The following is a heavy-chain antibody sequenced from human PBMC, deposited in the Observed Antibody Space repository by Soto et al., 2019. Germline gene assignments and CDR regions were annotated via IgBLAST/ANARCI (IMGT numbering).Heavy chain of an antibody. D-gene: IGHD3-3*01. CDR3: TRQFGDDFWSADPGHFDY. J-gene: IGHJ4*02. CDR1: GFTFSGSA. V-gene: IGHV3-73*01. Sequence: GGSLRLSCAASGFTFSGSAMHWVRQASGKGLEWVGRIRSKANSYATAYAASVKGRFTISRDDSKNTAYLQMNSLKTEDTAVYYCTRQFGDDFWSADPGHFDYWGQGTLVTVSS. CDR2: IRSKANSYAT.